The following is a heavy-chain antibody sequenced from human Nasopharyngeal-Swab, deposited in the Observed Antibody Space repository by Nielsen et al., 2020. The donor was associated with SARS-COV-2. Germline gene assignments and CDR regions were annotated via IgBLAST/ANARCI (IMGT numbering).Heavy chain of an antibody. J-gene: IGHJ6*02. V-gene: IGHV1-2*04. CDR3: ARGRGITIFGVANWEKRATTDAPRMDV. Sequence: ASVKVSCKASGYTFTGYYMHWVRQAPGQGLAWMGWINPNSGGTNYAQKFQGWVTMTRDTSISTAYMELSRLRSDDTAVYYCARGRGITIFGVANWEKRATTDAPRMDVWGQGTTVTVSS. CDR1: GYTFTGYY. D-gene: IGHD3-3*01. CDR2: INPNSGGT.